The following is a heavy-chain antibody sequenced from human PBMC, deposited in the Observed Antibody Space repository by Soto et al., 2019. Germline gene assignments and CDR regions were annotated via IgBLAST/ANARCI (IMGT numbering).Heavy chain of an antibody. D-gene: IGHD3-22*01. CDR3: ARGGHYYDSSGYYPTGAFDI. CDR1: GYTFTGYY. Sequence: ASVKVSCKASGYTFTGYYMHWVRQAPGQGLEWMGWINPNSGGTNYAQKFQGWVTMTRDTSISTAYMELSRLRSDDTAVYYCARGGHYYDSSGYYPTGAFDIWGQGTMVTASS. J-gene: IGHJ3*02. CDR2: INPNSGGT. V-gene: IGHV1-2*04.